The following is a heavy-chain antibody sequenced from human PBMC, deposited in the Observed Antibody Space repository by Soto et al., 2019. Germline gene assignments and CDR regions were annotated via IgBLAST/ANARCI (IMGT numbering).Heavy chain of an antibody. CDR1: GGSFSGYY. Sequence: SETLSLTCAVYGGSFSGYYWSWIRQPPGKGLEWIGEINHSGSTNYNPSLKSRVTISVDTSKNQFSLKLRSVTAADTALYYCARVTRYYYDSSGYFLFDYWGQGTLVTVS. J-gene: IGHJ4*02. V-gene: IGHV4-34*01. CDR3: ARVTRYYYDSSGYFLFDY. D-gene: IGHD3-22*01. CDR2: INHSGST.